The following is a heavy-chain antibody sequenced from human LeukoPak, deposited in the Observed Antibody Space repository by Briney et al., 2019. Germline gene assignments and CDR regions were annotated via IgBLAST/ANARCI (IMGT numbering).Heavy chain of an antibody. J-gene: IGHJ4*02. CDR1: GGTFSNSA. CDR3: AVVGAGVIGMGILGSLDF. V-gene: IGHV1-69*01. Sequence: SVKVSCKTSGGTFSNSAINRVRQAPGQGLEWMGGIIPIFGTPNYAHTFEGRVTITADESTSTAYMELSGLRSEDTAIYYCAVVGAGVIGMGILGSLDFWGQGTLVSVSS. CDR2: IIPIFGTP. D-gene: IGHD3/OR15-3a*01.